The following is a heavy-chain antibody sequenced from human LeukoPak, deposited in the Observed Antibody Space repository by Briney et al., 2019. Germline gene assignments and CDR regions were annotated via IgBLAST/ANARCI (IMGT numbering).Heavy chain of an antibody. D-gene: IGHD3-22*01. Sequence: GGSLRLSCAASGFTFDDYIMHWVRQAPGRGLEWVSLITWDAYSTYYVDSVKGRFTISRDNSKNSLYLQMNGLRTEDTALYYCAKRQRGYELDFWGQGTLVTVSS. V-gene: IGHV3-43*01. CDR1: GFTFDDYI. CDR2: ITWDAYST. J-gene: IGHJ4*02. CDR3: AKRQRGYELDF.